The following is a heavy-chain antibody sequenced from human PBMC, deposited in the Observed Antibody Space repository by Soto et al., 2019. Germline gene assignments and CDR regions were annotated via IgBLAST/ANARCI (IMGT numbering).Heavy chain of an antibody. J-gene: IGHJ5*02. CDR1: GITFSSYA. CDR2: ISGSGGST. D-gene: IGHD1-1*01. CDR3: AKDYKWARDWFDP. V-gene: IGHV3-23*01. Sequence: GGSQRLSCAASGITFSSYAMSWVRQAPGKGLEWVSAISGSGGSTYYADSVKGRFTISRDNSKNTLYLQMNSLRAEDMAVYYFAKDYKWARDWFDPWGQGTLVTVSS.